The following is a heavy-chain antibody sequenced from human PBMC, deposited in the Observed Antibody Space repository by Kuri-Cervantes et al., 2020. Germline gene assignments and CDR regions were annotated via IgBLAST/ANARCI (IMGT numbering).Heavy chain of an antibody. CDR2: ISYDGSNK. CDR3: VGGAYSYGYSVS. CDR1: GFTFSSYG. D-gene: IGHD5-18*01. V-gene: IGHV3-30*03. Sequence: GGSLRLSCAASGFTFSSYGMHWVRQAPGKGLEWVAVISYDGSNKYYADSVKGRFTISRDNSKNTLYLQMNSLRAEDTAVYYCVGGAYSYGYSVSWGQGTLVTVSS. J-gene: IGHJ5*02.